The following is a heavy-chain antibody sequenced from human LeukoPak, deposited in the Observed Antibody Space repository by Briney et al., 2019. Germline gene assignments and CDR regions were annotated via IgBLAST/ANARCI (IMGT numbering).Heavy chain of an antibody. CDR2: IYYSGST. V-gene: IGHV4-30-4*01. Sequence: SETLSLTCTVSGGSISSGDYYWSWIRQPPGKGLERIGYIYYSGSTYYNPSLKSRVTISVDTSKNQFSLKLSSVTAADTAVYYCAREGDVVRGWFGGPWGQGTLVTVSS. CDR3: AREGDVVRGWFGGP. CDR1: GGSISSGDYY. D-gene: IGHD3-10*01. J-gene: IGHJ4*02.